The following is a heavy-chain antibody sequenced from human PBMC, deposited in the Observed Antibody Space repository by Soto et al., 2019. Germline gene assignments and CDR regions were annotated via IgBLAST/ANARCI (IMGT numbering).Heavy chain of an antibody. J-gene: IGHJ4*02. CDR3: ARPRHWKVDC. CDR2: AYYSGST. V-gene: IGHV4-39*01. D-gene: IGHD1-1*01. CDR1: PACIRSSTYQ. Sequence: PSETLSITCTVCPACIRSSTYQWDRIRQPPGSGLEWIGSAYYSGSTYYNPSLESRVTISVDTSKNQFSLKVSSLTAADTPVYYCARPRHWKVDCWGQGTLVTVSS.